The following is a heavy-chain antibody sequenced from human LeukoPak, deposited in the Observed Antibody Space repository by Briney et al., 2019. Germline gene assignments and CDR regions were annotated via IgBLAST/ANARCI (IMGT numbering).Heavy chain of an antibody. Sequence: ASVKVSCKASGYTFTTYYMHWVRQAPGQGLEWMGIINPSGGSTSYAQKFQGRVTMTRDTSTSTAYMELSSLKSEDTAVYYCARGPSGGSGWYGGDYWGQGTLVTVSS. CDR2: INPSGGST. J-gene: IGHJ4*02. CDR3: ARGPSGGSGWYGGDY. CDR1: GYTFTTYY. V-gene: IGHV1-46*01. D-gene: IGHD6-19*01.